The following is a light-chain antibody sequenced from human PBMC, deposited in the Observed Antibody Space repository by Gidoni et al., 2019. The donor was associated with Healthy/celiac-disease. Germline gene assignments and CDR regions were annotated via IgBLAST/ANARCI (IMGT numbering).Light chain of an antibody. Sequence: QSALTQPAPVSASPGQSITIYCPGSSSDVCGYSYVACYHQHPGKAPTLMIYEVSNRPSGVVNRFSGSKAGNTASLTITRLQAEEEADYYCSSYTSSSTLPYVFGTGTKVTVL. CDR1: SSDVCGYSY. CDR2: EVS. V-gene: IGLV2-14*01. J-gene: IGLJ1*01. CDR3: SSYTSSSTLPYV.